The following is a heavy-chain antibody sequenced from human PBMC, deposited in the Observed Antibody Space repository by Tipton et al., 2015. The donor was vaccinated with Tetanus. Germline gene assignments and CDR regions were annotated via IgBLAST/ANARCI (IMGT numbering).Heavy chain of an antibody. J-gene: IGHJ4*02. Sequence: QSGAEVKKPGASVKVSCKASGYTFTRYGLTWVRQAPGQGPEWTGWISGYNGNTNYAPKFQGRVTMTTDTTTNTAYMELRSLRSDDTAVYYCARDYFGSGSNYYFDYWGQGSQVSVSS. CDR1: GYTFTRYG. CDR2: ISGYNGNT. D-gene: IGHD3-10*01. CDR3: ARDYFGSGSNYYFDY. V-gene: IGHV1-18*01.